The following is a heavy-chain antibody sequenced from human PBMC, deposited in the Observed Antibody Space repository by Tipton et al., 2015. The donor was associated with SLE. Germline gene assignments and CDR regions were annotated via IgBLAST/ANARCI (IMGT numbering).Heavy chain of an antibody. Sequence: TLSLTCSVSIDSLRTYYWSWVRQPPGEGLEWIGRMYTSRSVVYNPSFQSRVSISVDTSETQFFLRLTSVTAADTAVYYCVRSLPHYYDGSGYFFDSWGQGSLVTVSS. D-gene: IGHD3-22*01. CDR1: IDSLRTYY. J-gene: IGHJ5*01. CDR2: MYTSRSV. CDR3: VRSLPHYYDGSGYFFDS. V-gene: IGHV4-4*08.